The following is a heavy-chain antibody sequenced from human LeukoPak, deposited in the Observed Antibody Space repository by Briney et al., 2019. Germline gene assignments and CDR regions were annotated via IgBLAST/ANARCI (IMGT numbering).Heavy chain of an antibody. CDR1: GLTFSRYW. Sequence: PGGSLRLSCAASGLTFSRYWMTWVRQAPGKGLEWVAFIRYDGSNKYYADSVKGRFTISRDNSKNTLYLQMNSLRAEDTAVYYCATTGGYSSSWYSIDYWGQGTLVTVSS. CDR2: IRYDGSNK. V-gene: IGHV3-30*02. D-gene: IGHD6-13*01. CDR3: ATTGGYSSSWYSIDY. J-gene: IGHJ4*02.